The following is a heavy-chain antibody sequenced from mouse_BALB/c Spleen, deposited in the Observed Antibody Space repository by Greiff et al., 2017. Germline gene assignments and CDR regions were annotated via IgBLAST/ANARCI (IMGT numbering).Heavy chain of an antibody. CDR3: ARDTDYDGYYSDV. CDR2: ISDGGSYT. V-gene: IGHV5-4*02. J-gene: IGHJ1*01. Sequence: EVQVVESGGGLVQPGGSRKLSCAASGFTFSSFGMHWVRQAPEKGLEWVATISDGGSYTYYPDSVTGRFTISRDNAKNNLYLQMSSLKSEDTAMYYCARDTDYDGYYSDVWGAGTTVTVSA. D-gene: IGHD2-3*01. CDR1: GFTFSSFG.